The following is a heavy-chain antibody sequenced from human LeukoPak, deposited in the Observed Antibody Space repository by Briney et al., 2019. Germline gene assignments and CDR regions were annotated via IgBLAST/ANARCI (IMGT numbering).Heavy chain of an antibody. D-gene: IGHD4-17*01. CDR1: GGSISSSSYY. Sequence: SETLSLTCTVSGGSISSSSYYWGWIRQPPGKGLEWIGSIYYSENTYYNPSLKSRVTISVDTSRNQFSLKLSSVTAADTAVYYCARVPTVTFFDYWGQGTLVTVSS. CDR3: ARVPTVTFFDY. J-gene: IGHJ4*02. V-gene: IGHV4-39*07. CDR2: IYYSENT.